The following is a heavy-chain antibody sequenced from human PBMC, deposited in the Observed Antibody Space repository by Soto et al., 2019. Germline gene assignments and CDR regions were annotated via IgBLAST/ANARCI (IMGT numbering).Heavy chain of an antibody. D-gene: IGHD3-3*01. V-gene: IGHV5-51*01. CDR2: IYPGDSDT. CDR3: ASQYCGDFWSGYYYYYYGMDV. CDR1: GYSFTSYW. Sequence: GESLKISCKGSGYSFTSYWIGWVRQMPGKGLEWMGIIYPGDSDTRYSPSFQGQVTISADKSISTAYLPWGSLKASDTAMYYCASQYCGDFWSGYYYYYYGMDVWGQGTTVTVSS. J-gene: IGHJ6*02.